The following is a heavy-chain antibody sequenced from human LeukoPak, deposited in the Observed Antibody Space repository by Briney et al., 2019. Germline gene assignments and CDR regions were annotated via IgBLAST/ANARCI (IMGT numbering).Heavy chain of an antibody. CDR3: ARQVYSGTHYFDY. V-gene: IGHV4-39*01. CDR2: IYYSGST. J-gene: IGHJ4*02. Sequence: SEALSLTCTVSGGSISSSRYYWGWIRQPPGKGLEWIGTIYYSGSTYYNPSLKSRVTISVDTSKNQFSLRLSSVTAADTAVYYCARQVYSGTHYFDYWGQGTLVTVSS. D-gene: IGHD1-26*01. CDR1: GGSISSSRYY.